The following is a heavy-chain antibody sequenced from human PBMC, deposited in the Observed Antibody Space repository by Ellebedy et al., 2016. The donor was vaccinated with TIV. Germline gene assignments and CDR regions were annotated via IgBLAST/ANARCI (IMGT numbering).Heavy chain of an antibody. CDR2: ISWNSGSI. D-gene: IGHD3-16*01. Sequence: PGGSLRLSCAASGFTFDDYAMHWVRQAPGKGLEWVSGISWNSGSIGYADSVKGRFTISRDNAKNSLYLQMNSLRAEDTALYYCAKGLGVSGLWGPWGQGTLVTVSS. V-gene: IGHV3-9*01. J-gene: IGHJ4*02. CDR1: GFTFDDYA. CDR3: AKGLGVSGLWGP.